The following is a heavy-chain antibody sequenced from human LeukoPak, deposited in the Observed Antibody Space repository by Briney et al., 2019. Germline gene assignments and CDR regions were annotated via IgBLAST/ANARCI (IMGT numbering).Heavy chain of an antibody. CDR3: ARPSTSGIAAAGLKY. CDR2: ISSGSSFK. CDR1: GFAFSSYS. D-gene: IGHD6-13*01. V-gene: IGHV3-21*04. J-gene: IGHJ4*02. Sequence: GGSLRLSCAASGFAFSSYSMNWVRQAPGKGLEWVSSISSGSSFKYYADSVKGRFTISRDNAKNSLYLQMNSLRAEDTAVYYCARPSTSGIAAAGLKYWGQGTLVTVSS.